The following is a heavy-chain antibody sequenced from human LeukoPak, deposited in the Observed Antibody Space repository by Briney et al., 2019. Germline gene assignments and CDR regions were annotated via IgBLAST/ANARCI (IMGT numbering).Heavy chain of an antibody. D-gene: IGHD2-15*01. CDR3: ARATGYCSGGSCYRDPFDY. Sequence: GGSLRLSFAASGFTFSSYSMNWVRQAPGKGLEWVSSISSSSSYIYYADSVKGRFTISRDNAKNSLYLQMNSLRAEDTAVYYCARATGYCSGGSCYRDPFDYWGQGTLVTVSS. J-gene: IGHJ4*02. V-gene: IGHV3-21*01. CDR1: GFTFSSYS. CDR2: ISSSSSYI.